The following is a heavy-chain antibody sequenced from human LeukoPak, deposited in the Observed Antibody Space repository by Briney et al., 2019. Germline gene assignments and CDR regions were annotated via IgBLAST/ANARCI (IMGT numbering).Heavy chain of an antibody. CDR3: AMRSNHELIY. V-gene: IGHV4-4*02. J-gene: IGHJ4*02. CDR1: GRSISSSNW. D-gene: IGHD4-11*01. Sequence: PSETLSLTCAVSGRSISSSNWWTWVRQPPGKGLEWIGEIYHSGSTNYNPSLKSRVTISVDKSKNQFSLKLTSVTAADTALYYCAMRSNHELIYWGQGTLVTVSS. CDR2: IYHSGST.